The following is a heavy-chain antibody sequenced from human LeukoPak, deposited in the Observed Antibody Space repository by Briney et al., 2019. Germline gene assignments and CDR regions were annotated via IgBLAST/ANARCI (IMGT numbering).Heavy chain of an antibody. CDR1: GGSFSGYY. Sequence: PSETLSLTGAVYGGSFSGYYWSWIRQPPGKGLEWIGEINHSGSTNYNPSLKSRVTISVDTSKNQFSLKLSSVTAADTAVYYCARVGVDYYDSSGSGGDFDYWGQGTLVTVSS. V-gene: IGHV4-34*01. D-gene: IGHD3-22*01. J-gene: IGHJ4*02. CDR3: ARVGVDYYDSSGSGGDFDY. CDR2: INHSGST.